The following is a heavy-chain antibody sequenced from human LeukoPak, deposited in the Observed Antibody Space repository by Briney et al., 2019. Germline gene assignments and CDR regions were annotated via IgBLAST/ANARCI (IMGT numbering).Heavy chain of an antibody. Sequence: GGSLRLSCAASGFTFSGYSMNWVRQAPGKGLVWVSRINSDGSSTSYADSVKGRFTISRDNAKNTLYLQMNSLRAEDTAVYYCARGVTMVRGVIIGYWGQGTLVTVSS. V-gene: IGHV3-74*01. D-gene: IGHD3-10*01. CDR3: ARGVTMVRGVIIGY. J-gene: IGHJ4*02. CDR1: GFTFSGYS. CDR2: INSDGSST.